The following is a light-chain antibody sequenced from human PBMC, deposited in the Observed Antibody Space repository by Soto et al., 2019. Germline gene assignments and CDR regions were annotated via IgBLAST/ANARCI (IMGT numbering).Light chain of an antibody. V-gene: IGKV3-11*01. CDR2: DAS. CDR3: QQRSSWT. J-gene: IGKJ1*01. CDR1: QSVSSF. Sequence: EIVLTQSPATLSLSPGERATLSCRASQSVSSFLGWYQQKPCQAPRLLIYDASNSAPGIPARFSGSGSGTDFTLTISHLEPEDFADYYCQQRSSWTFGQGTKVEIK.